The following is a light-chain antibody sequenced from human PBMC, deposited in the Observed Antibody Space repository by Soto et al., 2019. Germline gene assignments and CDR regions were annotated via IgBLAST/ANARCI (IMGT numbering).Light chain of an antibody. CDR3: ISYTTSVTYV. CDR2: GVS. Sequence: QYVLTQPASVSGSPGQSITISCTVTSSDVGGYNYVSWYQQHPGKAPKLMISGVSNRPSGVSNRFSGSKSGNTASLTISGLQTEDEADYYCISYTTSVTYVFGTGT. J-gene: IGLJ1*01. V-gene: IGLV2-14*01. CDR1: SSDVGGYNY.